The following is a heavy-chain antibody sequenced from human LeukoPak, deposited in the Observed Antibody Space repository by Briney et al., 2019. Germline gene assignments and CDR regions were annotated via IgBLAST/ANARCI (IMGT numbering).Heavy chain of an antibody. CDR2: ISGSGGST. J-gene: IGHJ4*02. Sequence: GGSLRLSCAASGFTFSSYAMSWVRQAPGKGLEWVSAISGSGGSTYYADSMKGRFTISRDNSKNTLYLQMNSLRAEDTAVYYCVGYSYGYGYWGQGTLVTVSS. V-gene: IGHV3-23*01. CDR1: GFTFSSYA. CDR3: VGYSYGYGY. D-gene: IGHD5-18*01.